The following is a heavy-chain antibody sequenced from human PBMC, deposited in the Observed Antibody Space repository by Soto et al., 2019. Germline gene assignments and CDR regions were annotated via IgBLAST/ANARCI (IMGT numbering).Heavy chain of an antibody. CDR3: TTDEPSSGWFDY. CDR2: IKSKTDGGTT. J-gene: IGHJ4*02. Sequence: GGSLRLSCAASGFTFSNAWMSWVRQAPGKGLEWVGRIKSKTDGGTTDYAAPVKGRFTISRDDSKNTLYLQMNSLKTEDTAVYYCTTDEPSSGWFDYWGQGTLVTVSS. D-gene: IGHD6-19*01. CDR1: GFTFSNAW. V-gene: IGHV3-15*01.